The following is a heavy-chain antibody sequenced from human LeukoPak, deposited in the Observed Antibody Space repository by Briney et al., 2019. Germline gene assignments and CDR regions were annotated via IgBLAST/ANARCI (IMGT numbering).Heavy chain of an antibody. J-gene: IGHJ4*02. CDR1: GFTFSSHG. Sequence: GGSLRLSCAASGFTFSSHGMSWVRQAPGKGLEWVSGISGSGGSTYYADSVKGRFTISRDNAKNSLYLQMNSLRAEDTAVYYCARDDYYDYVWGSYRSFDYWGQGTLVTVSS. CDR2: ISGSGGST. CDR3: ARDDYYDYVWGSYRSFDY. D-gene: IGHD3-16*02. V-gene: IGHV3-23*01.